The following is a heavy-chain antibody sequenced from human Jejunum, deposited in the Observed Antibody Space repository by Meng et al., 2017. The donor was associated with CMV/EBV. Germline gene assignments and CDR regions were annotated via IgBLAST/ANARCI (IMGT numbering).Heavy chain of an antibody. CDR2: MRYEGSNQ. CDR1: GLTYSNYG. CDR3: AKDMFSNFAFIDY. J-gene: IGHJ4*02. V-gene: IGHV3-30*02. D-gene: IGHD4-11*01. Sequence: GLTYSNYGMQWVRKAQGKGLEWLGVMRYEGSNQYYADYVKGRFNISRDSSKNMLYLQMNSLRGDDTALYYCAKDMFSNFAFIDYWGQGSLVTVSS.